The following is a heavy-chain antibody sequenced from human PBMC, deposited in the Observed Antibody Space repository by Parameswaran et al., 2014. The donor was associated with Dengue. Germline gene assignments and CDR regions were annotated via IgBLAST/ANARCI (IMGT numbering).Heavy chain of an antibody. J-gene: IGHJ4*02. CDR3: ARGYRKSDY. D-gene: IGHD1-14*01. Sequence: VRQMPGKGLEWIGEINHSGSTNYNPSLKSRVTISVDTSKNQFSLKLSSVTAADTAVYYCARGYRKSDYWGQGTLVTVSS. V-gene: IGHV4-34*01. CDR2: INHSGST.